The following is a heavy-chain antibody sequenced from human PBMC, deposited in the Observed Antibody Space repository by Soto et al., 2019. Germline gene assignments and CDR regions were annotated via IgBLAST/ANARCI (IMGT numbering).Heavy chain of an antibody. CDR3: ARHGGYYFDY. CDR1: GGSFSGYY. Sequence: QVQLQQWGAGLLKPSETLSVTCAVYGGSFSGYYWSWIRKPPGKGLEWIGEIGHGGGTIYNPSLETRVTISEDSSNNQFSLKVNSVTAADAAVYYCARHGGYYFDYWGKGAPVTVSS. V-gene: IGHV4-34*01. CDR2: IGHGGGT. J-gene: IGHJ4*02. D-gene: IGHD3-16*01.